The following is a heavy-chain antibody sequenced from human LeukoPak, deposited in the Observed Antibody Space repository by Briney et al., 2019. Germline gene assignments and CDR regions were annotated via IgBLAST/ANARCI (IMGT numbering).Heavy chain of an antibody. V-gene: IGHV3-21*01. CDR1: GFTFSSYS. J-gene: IGHJ4*02. CDR2: ISSSSTYI. Sequence: PGGSLRLSCAASGFTFSSYSMNWVRQAPGKGLEWVSSISSSSTYIYYADSVKGRFTISRDNAKNSLYLQMNSLRAEDTAVYYCARETGYSYGTSLDYWGQGTLVTVSS. CDR3: ARETGYSYGTSLDY. D-gene: IGHD5-18*01.